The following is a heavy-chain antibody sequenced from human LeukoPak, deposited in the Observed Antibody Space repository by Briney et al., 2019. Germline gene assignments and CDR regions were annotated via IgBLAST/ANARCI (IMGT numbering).Heavy chain of an antibody. CDR3: ARHGGVKWELLRGGYYYYYGMDV. CDR1: GGSISSYY. J-gene: IGHJ6*02. D-gene: IGHD1-26*01. V-gene: IGHV4-59*08. CDR2: IYYSGST. Sequence: PSETQSLTCTVSGGSISSYYWSWIRQPPGKGLEWIGYIYYSGSTNYNPSLKSRVTISVDTSKNQFSLKLSSVTAADTAVYYCARHGGVKWELLRGGYYYYYGMDVWGQGTTVTVSS.